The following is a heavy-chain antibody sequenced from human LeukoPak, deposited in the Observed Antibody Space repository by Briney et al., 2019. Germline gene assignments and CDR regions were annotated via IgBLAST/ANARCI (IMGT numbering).Heavy chain of an antibody. V-gene: IGHV1-46*01. CDR3: ARDQGFGYSSSPKGNYYYMDV. J-gene: IGHJ6*03. CDR2: INPSGGST. Sequence: ASVKVSCKASGYTFTGYYMHWVRQAPGQGLEWMGIINPSGGSTSYAQKFQGRVTMTRDMSTSTVYMELSSLRSEDTAVYYCARDQGFGYSSSPKGNYYYMDVWGKGTTVTVSS. CDR1: GYTFTGYY. D-gene: IGHD6-13*01.